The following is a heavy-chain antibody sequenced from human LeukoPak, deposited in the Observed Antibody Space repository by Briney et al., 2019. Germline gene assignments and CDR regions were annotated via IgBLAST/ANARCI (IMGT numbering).Heavy chain of an antibody. CDR1: GFTFKEYG. V-gene: IGHV3-9*01. J-gene: IGHJ6*02. CDR3: AKHMRATNTYSFFGLDV. Sequence: SLRLSCAATGFTFKEYGMHWVRQPPGKGLEWVSSINWNGGGTDYADSVKGRFTISRDNAKNSLYLQLSSLRPEDTALYYCAKHMRATNTYSFFGLDVWGQGTTVTVSS. CDR2: INWNGGGT. D-gene: IGHD1-26*01.